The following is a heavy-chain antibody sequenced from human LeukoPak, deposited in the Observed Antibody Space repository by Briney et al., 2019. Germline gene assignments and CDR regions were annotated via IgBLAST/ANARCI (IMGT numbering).Heavy chain of an antibody. D-gene: IGHD2-15*01. CDR3: ARFSGRN. V-gene: IGHV3-30-3*01. CDR1: GFTFSSYA. J-gene: IGHJ4*02. CDR2: ISYDGSNK. Sequence: QPGGSLRLSCAASGFTFSSYAMHWVRQAPGKGLEWVAVISYDGSNKYYADSVKGRFTISRDNSKNTLYLQMNSLRAEDTAVYYCARFSGRNWGQGTLVTVSS.